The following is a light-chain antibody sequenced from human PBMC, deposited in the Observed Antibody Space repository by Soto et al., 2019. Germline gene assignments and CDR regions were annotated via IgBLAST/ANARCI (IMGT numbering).Light chain of an antibody. CDR1: QSVSSN. CDR3: QQYNNWPPYT. Sequence: EIVMTQSPATLSVSPGERATLSCRASQSVSSNLAWYQQKPGQAPRLLIYGASTRVTGIPARFSGSGSGTEFTLTISSLQSEDFEVYYCQQYNNWPPYTFGQGTKLEIK. CDR2: GAS. J-gene: IGKJ2*01. V-gene: IGKV3D-15*01.